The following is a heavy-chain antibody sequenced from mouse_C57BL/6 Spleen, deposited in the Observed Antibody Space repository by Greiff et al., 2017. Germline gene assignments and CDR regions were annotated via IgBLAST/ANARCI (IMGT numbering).Heavy chain of an antibody. CDR2: INPSSGYT. D-gene: IGHD1-1*01. J-gene: IGHJ2*01. Sequence: QVQLKQSGAELARPGASVKMSCKASGYTFTSYTMHWVKQRPGQGLEWIGYINPSSGYTKYNQKFKDKATLTADKSSSTAYMQLSSLTSEDSAVYYCARSDYGSPFDYWGQGTTLTVSS. CDR1: GYTFTSYT. V-gene: IGHV1-4*01. CDR3: ARSDYGSPFDY.